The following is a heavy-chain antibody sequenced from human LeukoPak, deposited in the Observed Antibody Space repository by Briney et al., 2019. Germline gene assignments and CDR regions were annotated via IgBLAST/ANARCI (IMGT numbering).Heavy chain of an antibody. CDR2: IYTSGST. CDR3: ARDRGKGDSYGY. J-gene: IGHJ4*02. V-gene: IGHV4-4*07. D-gene: IGHD2-21*02. Sequence: SETLSLTCAVYGGSFSGYYWSWIRQPAGKGLEWIGRIYTSGSTNYNPSLKSRVTMSVDTSKNQFSLKLSSVTAADTAAYYCARDRGKGDSYGYWGQGTLVTVSS. CDR1: GGSFSGYY.